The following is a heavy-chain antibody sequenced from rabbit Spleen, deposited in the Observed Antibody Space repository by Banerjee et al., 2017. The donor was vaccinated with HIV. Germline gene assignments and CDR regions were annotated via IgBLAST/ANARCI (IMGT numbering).Heavy chain of an antibody. V-gene: IGHV1S47*01. CDR3: VRGASASGYYSL. Sequence: QEQLVESGGGLVQPGGSLKLSCKASGFDFSNYGVSWVRQAPGKGLEWIGYIEPIFGNTYYADWVNGRFTISTDNAQNTLYLQLHSLTAADTATYFCVRGASASGYYSLWGPGTLVTVS. J-gene: IGHJ4*01. CDR2: IEPIFGNT. D-gene: IGHD1-1*01. CDR1: GFDFSNYG.